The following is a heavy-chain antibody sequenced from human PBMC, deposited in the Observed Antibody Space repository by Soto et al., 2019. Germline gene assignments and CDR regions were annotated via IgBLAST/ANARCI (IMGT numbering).Heavy chain of an antibody. D-gene: IGHD2-8*01. CDR2: INDSGNT. J-gene: IGHJ4*02. CDR3: ARPYCANSVCTNPFEY. Sequence: PSETLSLTCGVYGGPFSGYYWSWIRLPPGKGLEWIGQINDSGNTNYSPSLKSRVTISLDTSKKEVSLKVNSVTAADTAVYYCARPYCANSVCTNPFEYWGQGTLVTVSS. CDR1: GGPFSGYY. V-gene: IGHV4-34*01.